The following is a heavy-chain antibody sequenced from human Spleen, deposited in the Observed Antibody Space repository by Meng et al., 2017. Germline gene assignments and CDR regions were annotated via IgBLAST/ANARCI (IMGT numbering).Heavy chain of an antibody. CDR1: GGSISSDTW. Sequence: QVQLQESGPGLVKPSETLSLTCAASGGSISSDTWWSWVRQPPGKGLEWIGEIPHRGSAAYNPSLKSRVSMSIDIPKNQFYLKLTSVTAADTAVYYCLRGSGGSVWGQGTLVTVSS. CDR3: LRGSGGSV. D-gene: IGHD3-10*01. J-gene: IGHJ1*01. CDR2: IPHRGSA. V-gene: IGHV4-4*02.